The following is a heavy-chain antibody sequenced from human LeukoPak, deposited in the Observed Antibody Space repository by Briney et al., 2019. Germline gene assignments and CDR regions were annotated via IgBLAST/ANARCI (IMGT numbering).Heavy chain of an antibody. CDR2: INPSGGST. Sequence: ASVKVSCKASGYAFTSYYMHWVRQAPGQGLEWMGIINPSGGSTSYAQKFQGRVTITRDTSASTAYMELSSLRSEDTAVYYCARADSSGWSLYYYYYYYGMDVWGQGTTVTVSS. CDR3: ARADSSGWSLYYYYYYYGMDV. D-gene: IGHD6-19*01. CDR1: GYAFTSYY. J-gene: IGHJ6*02. V-gene: IGHV1-46*01.